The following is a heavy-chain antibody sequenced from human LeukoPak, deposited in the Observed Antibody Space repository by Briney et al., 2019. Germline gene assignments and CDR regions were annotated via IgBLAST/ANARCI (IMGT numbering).Heavy chain of an antibody. CDR1: GGSISSSSYY. D-gene: IGHD5-18*01. CDR3: ARHTWIQHAFDI. V-gene: IGHV4-39*01. Sequence: SETLSLTCTVSGGSISSSSYYWGWIRQPPGKGLEWIGSIYYSGSTYYNPSLKSRVTISVDTSKNQFSLKLSSVTAADTAVYYCARHTWIQHAFDIWGQGTMVTISS. CDR2: IYYSGST. J-gene: IGHJ3*02.